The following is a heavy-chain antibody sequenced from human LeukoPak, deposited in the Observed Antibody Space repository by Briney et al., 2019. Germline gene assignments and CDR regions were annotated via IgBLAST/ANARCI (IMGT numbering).Heavy chain of an antibody. J-gene: IGHJ6*03. Sequence: ASVKVSCKASGGTFSSYAISWVRQAPGQGLEWMGGIIPIFGTANYAQKFQGRVTITADESTSTAYMELSSLRSDDTAVYYCARALGGYYYYYYMDVWGKGTTVTVSS. CDR3: ARALGGYYYYYYMDV. D-gene: IGHD3-10*01. CDR1: GGTFSSYA. CDR2: IIPIFGTA. V-gene: IGHV1-69*13.